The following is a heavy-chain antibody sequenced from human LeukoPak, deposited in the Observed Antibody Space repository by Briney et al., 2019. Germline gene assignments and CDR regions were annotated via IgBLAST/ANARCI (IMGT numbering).Heavy chain of an antibody. D-gene: IGHD5-12*01. CDR3: ARLRYTAYASSPCADY. V-gene: IGHV4-34*01. Sequence: PSETLSLTCAVYGGSFSGYYWSWIRQPPGKGLEWIGEINHSGSTNYNPSLKSRVTISVDTSKNQFSLKLSSVTAADTAVYYCARLRYTAYASSPCADYWGQGTLVTVSS. CDR1: GGSFSGYY. J-gene: IGHJ4*02. CDR2: INHSGST.